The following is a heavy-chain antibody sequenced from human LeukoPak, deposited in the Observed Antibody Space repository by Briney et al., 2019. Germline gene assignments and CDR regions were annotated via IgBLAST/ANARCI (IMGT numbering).Heavy chain of an antibody. J-gene: IGHJ4*02. CDR1: GFTFSGSA. D-gene: IGHD5-18*01. Sequence: GGSLRLSCAASGFTFSGSAMHLVRQASGKGLEWVGRIRSKANSYATAYAASVKGRFTISRDDSKNTAYLQMNSLKTEDTAVYYCTRRVTAMANWGQGTPVTVSS. CDR2: IRSKANSYAT. CDR3: TRRVTAMAN. V-gene: IGHV3-73*01.